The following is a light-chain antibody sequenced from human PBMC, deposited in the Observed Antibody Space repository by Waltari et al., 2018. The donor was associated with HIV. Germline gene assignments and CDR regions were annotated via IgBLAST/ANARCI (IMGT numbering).Light chain of an antibody. CDR2: RKH. Sequence: QSVLTQPPSASGTPGQRVTISCSGSSSNIGSNYVYWYQQLPGTAPKLLIFRKHQRPSGVPARFSGAKSGISGSLAISGLRSDDEADYYCAAWDDTRVVFGGGTKLTVL. CDR3: AAWDDTRVV. J-gene: IGLJ3*02. V-gene: IGLV1-47*01. CDR1: SSNIGSNY.